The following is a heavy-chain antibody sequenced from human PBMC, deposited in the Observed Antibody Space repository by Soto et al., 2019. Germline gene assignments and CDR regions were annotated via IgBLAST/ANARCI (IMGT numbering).Heavy chain of an antibody. CDR1: GFTFSSYG. V-gene: IGHV3-30*18. CDR3: AKDLYTGPFYGMDV. Sequence: PVGSLRLSCAASGFTFSSYGMHWVRQAPGKGLEWVAVISYDGSNKYYADSVKGRFTISRDNSKNTLYLQMNSLRAEDTAVYYCAKDLYTGPFYGMDVWGQGTTVTVSS. CDR2: ISYDGSNK. J-gene: IGHJ6*02. D-gene: IGHD2-2*02.